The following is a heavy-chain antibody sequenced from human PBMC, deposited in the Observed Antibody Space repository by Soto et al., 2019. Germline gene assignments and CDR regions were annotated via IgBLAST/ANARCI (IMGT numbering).Heavy chain of an antibody. D-gene: IGHD2-2*01. V-gene: IGHV3-21*01. CDR3: ARIGVPAASYYYYYMDV. Sequence: EVQLVESGGGLVKPGGSLRLSCAASGFTFSSYSMNWVRQAPGEGLEWVSSISSSSSYIYYADSVKGRFTISRDNAKNSLYLQMNSLRAEDTAVYYCARIGVPAASYYYYYMDVWGKGTTVTVSS. J-gene: IGHJ6*03. CDR2: ISSSSSYI. CDR1: GFTFSSYS.